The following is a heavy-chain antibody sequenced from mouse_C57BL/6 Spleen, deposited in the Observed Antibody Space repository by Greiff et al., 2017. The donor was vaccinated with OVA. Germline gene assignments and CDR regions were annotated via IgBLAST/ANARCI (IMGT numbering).Heavy chain of an antibody. CDR1: GYTFTSYG. CDR3: ARWGEGYAKGY. Sequence: QVQLQQSGAELARPGASVKLSCKASGYTFTSYGISWVKQRTGQGLEWIGEIYPRSGNTYYNEKFKGKATLTADKSSSTAYMELSSLTSEDSAVYCCARWGEGYAKGYWGQGTTVTVSS. D-gene: IGHD2-2*01. V-gene: IGHV1-81*01. J-gene: IGHJ2*01. CDR2: IYPRSGNT.